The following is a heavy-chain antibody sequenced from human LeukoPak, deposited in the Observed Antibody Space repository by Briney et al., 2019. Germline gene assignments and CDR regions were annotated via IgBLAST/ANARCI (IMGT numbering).Heavy chain of an antibody. J-gene: IGHJ4*02. CDR3: ARRTYYYDSSGYYYAYFDY. CDR1: GGSISSGGYY. CDR2: IYYSGST. Sequence: PSQTLSLTCTVSGGSISSGGYYWSWIRQHPGKGLEWIGYIYYSGSTYYNPSLKSRVTISVDTSKNQFSLKLSSVTAADTAVYYCARRTYYYDSSGYYYAYFDYWGQGTLVTVSS. V-gene: IGHV4-31*03. D-gene: IGHD3-22*01.